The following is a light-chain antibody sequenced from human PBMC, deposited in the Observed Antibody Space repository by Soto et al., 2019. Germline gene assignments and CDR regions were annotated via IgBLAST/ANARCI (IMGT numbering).Light chain of an antibody. V-gene: IGKV1-5*01. J-gene: IGKJ4*01. CDR3: QQYNSYSLA. Sequence: DIHMTQSPSTLSASVGDRVTITCRASQSISSWLAWYQQKPGKAPKLLIYDASSLESGVPSRFSGSGSGTEFTLTISSLQPDEFATYYCQQYNSYSLAFGGGTKVDIK. CDR2: DAS. CDR1: QSISSW.